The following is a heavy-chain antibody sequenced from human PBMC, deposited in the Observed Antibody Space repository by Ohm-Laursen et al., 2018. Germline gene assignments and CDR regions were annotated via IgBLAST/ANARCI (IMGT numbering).Heavy chain of an antibody. CDR2: ICYDGNRK. CDR3: ARDDDTSSHYSRFDY. CDR1: GFTFSNYG. Sequence: SLRLSCSAPGFTFSNYGFHWVRQPPAKGLEWVAVICYDGNRKYYAESVKGRFTVSRDDSKNTVYLQMNSLRAEDTAVYYCARDDDTSSHYSRFDYWGQGTLVTVSS. J-gene: IGHJ4*02. V-gene: IGHV3-33*01. D-gene: IGHD3-22*01.